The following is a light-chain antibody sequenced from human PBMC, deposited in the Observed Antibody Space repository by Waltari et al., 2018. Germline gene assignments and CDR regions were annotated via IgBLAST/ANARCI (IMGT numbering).Light chain of an antibody. J-gene: IGKJ1*01. CDR2: GAS. CDR1: QSVSSN. CDR3: QQYNNWPRT. Sequence: EIVMTQSPATLSVSPGERATLSCRANQSVSSNLAWYQQKPGQAPRLLIYGASTRATGIPARFSGIGSGTEFTLTISSLQSEDFAVYYCQQYNNWPRTFGQGTKVEIK. V-gene: IGKV3-15*01.